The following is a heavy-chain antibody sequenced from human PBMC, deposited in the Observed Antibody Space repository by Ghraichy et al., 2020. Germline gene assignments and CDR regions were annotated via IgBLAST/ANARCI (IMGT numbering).Heavy chain of an antibody. CDR2: SYYSGST. CDR3: ARTYYDFWSAYFSLYYFDY. CDR1: GGSISSYY. J-gene: IGHJ4*02. V-gene: IGHV4-59*08. Sequence: SETLSLTCTVSGGSISSYYWSWIRQPPGKGLEWIGYSYYSGSTNYNPSLKSRVTISVDTSKNQFSLKLSSVTAADTAVYYCARTYYDFWSAYFSLYYFDYWVQGTLVTVSS. D-gene: IGHD3-3*01.